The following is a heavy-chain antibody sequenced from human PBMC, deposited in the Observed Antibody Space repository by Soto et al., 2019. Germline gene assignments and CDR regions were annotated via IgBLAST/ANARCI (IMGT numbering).Heavy chain of an antibody. CDR1: GFTFSGSA. Sequence: GGSLRLSCAASGFTFSGSAMHWVRQASGKGLEWVGRIRSKANSYATAYAASVKGRFTISRDDSKNTAYLQMNSLKTEDTAVYYCTRPFPRNYTYYDFWSGRRGGDYGMDVWGQGTTVTVSS. CDR3: TRPFPRNYTYYDFWSGRRGGDYGMDV. D-gene: IGHD3-3*01. CDR2: IRSKANSYAT. V-gene: IGHV3-73*01. J-gene: IGHJ6*02.